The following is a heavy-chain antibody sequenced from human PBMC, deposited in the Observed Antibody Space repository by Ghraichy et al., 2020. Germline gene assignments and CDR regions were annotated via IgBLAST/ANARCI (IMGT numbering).Heavy chain of an antibody. Sequence: GGSLRLSCAASGFTFSSYWMSWVRQAPGKGLEWVANIKQDGSEKYYVDSVKGRFTISRDNAKNSLYLQMNSLRAEDTAVYYCARDLALVDYYDSSGYYDSLLSVWGQGTTVTVSS. CDR1: GFTFSSYW. CDR2: IKQDGSEK. V-gene: IGHV3-7*01. D-gene: IGHD3-22*01. J-gene: IGHJ6*02. CDR3: ARDLALVDYYDSSGYYDSLLSV.